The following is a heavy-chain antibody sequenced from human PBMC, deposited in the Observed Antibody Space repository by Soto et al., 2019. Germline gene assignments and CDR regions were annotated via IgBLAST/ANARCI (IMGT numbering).Heavy chain of an antibody. J-gene: IGHJ4*02. V-gene: IGHV3-15*07. D-gene: IGHD3-3*01. CDR2: IKSKTDGGTT. CDR1: GFTFSNAW. CDR3: TTDPPILRFLEWFAGY. Sequence: GGSLRLSCAASGFTFSNAWMNWVRQAPGKGLEWVGRIKSKTDGGTTDYAAPVKGRFTISRDDSKNTLYLQMNSLKTEDTAVYYCTTDPPILRFLEWFAGYWGQGILVTVSS.